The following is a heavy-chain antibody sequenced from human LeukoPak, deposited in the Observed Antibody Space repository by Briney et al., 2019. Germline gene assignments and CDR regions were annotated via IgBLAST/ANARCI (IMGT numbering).Heavy chain of an antibody. V-gene: IGHV3-30*04. CDR2: ISYDGSNK. CDR3: ARVIAAAGVSYYYGMDV. D-gene: IGHD6-13*01. J-gene: IGHJ6*02. Sequence: GGSLRLSCAASGFTFTNYAMSWVRQAPGKGLEWVAVISYDGSNKYYADSVKGRFTISRDNSKNTLYLQMNSLRAEDTAVYYCARVIAAAGVSYYYGMDVWGQGTTVTVSS. CDR1: GFTFTNYA.